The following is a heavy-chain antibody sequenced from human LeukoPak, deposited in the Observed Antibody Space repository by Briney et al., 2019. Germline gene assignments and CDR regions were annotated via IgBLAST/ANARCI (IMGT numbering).Heavy chain of an antibody. Sequence: PGGSLRLSCAASGFTFSSYEMNWVRQAPGKGLEWVSYISSSGSTIYYADSVKGRFTISRDNAKNSLYLQMNSLRAEDTAVYYCARDGTDYGDQKFDYWGQGTLVTVSS. D-gene: IGHD4-17*01. V-gene: IGHV3-48*03. CDR3: ARDGTDYGDQKFDY. CDR1: GFTFSSYE. J-gene: IGHJ4*02. CDR2: ISSSGSTI.